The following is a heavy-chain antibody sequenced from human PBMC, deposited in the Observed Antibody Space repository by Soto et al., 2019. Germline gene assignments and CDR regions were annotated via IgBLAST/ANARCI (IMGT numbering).Heavy chain of an antibody. CDR2: INPNSGGT. J-gene: IGHJ6*02. CDR1: GYTLTSFY. Sequence: SGKASSRSSGYTLTSFYIHFVRQAPGQGLEWRGWINPNSGGTNYAQKFHGRVTMTSDTSISTAYMELRRLKSDDTAVYYCAIGYRYGNLYYYHYFRGGWDQGSTGTVSS. CDR3: AIGYRYGNLYYYHYFRGG. D-gene: IGHD5-18*01. V-gene: IGHV1-2*02.